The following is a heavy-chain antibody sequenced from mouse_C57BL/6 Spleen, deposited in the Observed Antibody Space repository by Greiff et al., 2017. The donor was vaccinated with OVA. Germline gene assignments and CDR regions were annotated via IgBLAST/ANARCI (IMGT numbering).Heavy chain of an antibody. Sequence: QVQLQQPGAELVKPGASVKMSCKASGYTFTSYWITWVKQRPGQGLEWIGDIYPGSGSTNYNEKFKSKATLTVDTSSSTAYMQLSSLTSEDSAVDYCSRSPYYSNYDAMDDWGQGTSVTVSS. CDR3: SRSPYYSNYDAMDD. CDR2: IYPGSGST. CDR1: GYTFTSYW. V-gene: IGHV1-55*01. J-gene: IGHJ4*01. D-gene: IGHD2-5*01.